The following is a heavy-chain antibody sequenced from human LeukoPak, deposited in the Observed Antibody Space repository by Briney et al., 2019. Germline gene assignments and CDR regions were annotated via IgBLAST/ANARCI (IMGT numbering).Heavy chain of an antibody. Sequence: SETLSLTCTVSGGSISSYYWSWIRQPPGKGLEWIGEINHSGSTNYNPSLKSRVTISVDTSKNQFSLKLSSVTAADTAVYYCARGRRLTTVSPFDYWGQGTLVTVSS. V-gene: IGHV4-34*01. CDR1: GGSISSYY. CDR2: INHSGST. J-gene: IGHJ4*02. D-gene: IGHD4-17*01. CDR3: ARGRRLTTVSPFDY.